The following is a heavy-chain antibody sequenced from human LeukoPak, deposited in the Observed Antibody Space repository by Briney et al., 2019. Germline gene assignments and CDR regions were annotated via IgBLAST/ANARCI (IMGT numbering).Heavy chain of an antibody. J-gene: IGHJ4*02. D-gene: IGHD3-3*01. CDR3: ARGRENYDFWSGYYTGYFDY. Sequence: GSLRLSCAASGFTFSNYAMSWVRQPPGKGLEWIGEINHSGSTNYNPSLKSRVTISVDTSKNQFSLKLSSVTAADTAVYYCARGRENYDFWSGYYTGYFDYWGQGTLVTVSS. V-gene: IGHV4-34*01. CDR2: INHSGST. CDR1: GFTFSNYA.